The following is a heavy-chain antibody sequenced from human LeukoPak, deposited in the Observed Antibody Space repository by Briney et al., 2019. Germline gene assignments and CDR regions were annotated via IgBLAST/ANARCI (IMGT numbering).Heavy chain of an antibody. V-gene: IGHV3-21*01. CDR3: ASEEYSSGWYHYYYMDV. CDR1: GFTSSSYS. J-gene: IGHJ6*03. CDR2: ISSSSSYI. D-gene: IGHD6-19*01. Sequence: GGSLRLSCAASGFTSSSYSTNWVRHAPGKGLEWVSSISSSSSYIYYADSVKGRFTISRDNAQDSLYLQMNSLRAEDTAVYYCASEEYSSGWYHYYYMDVWGKGTTVTVSS.